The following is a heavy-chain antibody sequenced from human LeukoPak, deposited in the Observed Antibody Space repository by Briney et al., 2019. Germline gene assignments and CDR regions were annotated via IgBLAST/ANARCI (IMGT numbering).Heavy chain of an antibody. Sequence: TSVKVSCKASGFTFTSSATQWVRQARGQRLEWIGWIVVGSGNTNYAQKFQERVTITRDMSTSTAYMELSSLRSEDTAVFYCAASGYSYGYGMDYWGQGTLVTVSS. CDR3: AASGYSYGYGMDY. CDR1: GFTFTSSA. V-gene: IGHV1-58*02. J-gene: IGHJ4*02. D-gene: IGHD5-18*01. CDR2: IVVGSGNT.